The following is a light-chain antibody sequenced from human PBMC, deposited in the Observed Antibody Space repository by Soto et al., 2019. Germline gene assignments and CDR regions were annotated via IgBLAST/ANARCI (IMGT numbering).Light chain of an antibody. Sequence: QSVLTQPASVSGSPGQSITISCTGTSSDVGGYNYVSWYQQHPGKAPKLIIYDVSNRPSGVSNRFSGSKSGNTASLSISGLQAEDEADYSCTSYTSSSTRVFGTGTKLTVL. J-gene: IGLJ1*01. CDR2: DVS. CDR3: TSYTSSSTRV. CDR1: SSDVGGYNY. V-gene: IGLV2-14*01.